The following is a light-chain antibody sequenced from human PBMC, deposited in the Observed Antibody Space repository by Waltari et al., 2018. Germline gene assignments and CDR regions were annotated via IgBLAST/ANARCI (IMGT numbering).Light chain of an antibody. CDR3: NSYASSNTRV. J-gene: IGLJ3*02. V-gene: IGLV2-14*03. CDR2: DVS. Sequence: QSALTQAASVSGSPGQPITISCTGTSSDVGGYNYVSWYQQHPGKAPKLIIYDVSNRPEGVFNRFAGSKSGNTASLTISGLQAEDEADYYCNSYASSNTRVFGGGTKLTVL. CDR1: SSDVGGYNY.